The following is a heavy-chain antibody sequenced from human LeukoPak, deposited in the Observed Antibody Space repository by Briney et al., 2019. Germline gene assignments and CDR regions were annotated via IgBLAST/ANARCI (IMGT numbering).Heavy chain of an antibody. CDR1: GLTFSSYE. Sequence: GGSLRLSCAVSGLTFSSYEMNWVRQAPGKGLEWVSYISSSGSTIYYADSVKGRFTISRDNAKNSLYLQMNSLRAEDTAVYYCARDNGYYDSSGYLARFDYWGQGTLVTVSS. V-gene: IGHV3-48*03. D-gene: IGHD3-22*01. J-gene: IGHJ4*02. CDR3: ARDNGYYDSSGYLARFDY. CDR2: ISSSGSTI.